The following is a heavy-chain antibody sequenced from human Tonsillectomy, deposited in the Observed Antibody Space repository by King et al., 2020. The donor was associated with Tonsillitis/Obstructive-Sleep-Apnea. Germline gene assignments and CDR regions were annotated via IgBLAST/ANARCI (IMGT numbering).Heavy chain of an antibody. CDR1: GGTLSSYA. D-gene: IGHD3-9*01. Sequence: EQLVQSGAEVKMPGSSVKVSCKASGGTLSSYAIGWVRQVPGQGLEWVGRIIPILGLANYAQKYQDRVVITADKSTGTAYMELSSLRSDDTAIYYCARLTGNTAGNWFDPWGQGTLVTVSS. V-gene: IGHV1-69*09. J-gene: IGHJ5*02. CDR3: ARLTGNTAGNWFDP. CDR2: IIPILGLA.